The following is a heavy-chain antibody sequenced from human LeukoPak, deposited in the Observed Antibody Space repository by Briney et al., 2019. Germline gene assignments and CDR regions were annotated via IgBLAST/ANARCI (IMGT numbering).Heavy chain of an antibody. D-gene: IGHD2-21*02. CDR2: IYYSGST. V-gene: IGHV4-39*01. J-gene: IGHJ4*02. CDR3: ARWPQSDSYY. Sequence: PSETLSLTCTVSGGSMSSIRHYWGWIRQPRGKGLEWIGSIYYSGSTYYNPSLKSRVTISVDTSKNQFSLKLSSVTAADTAVYYCARWPQSDSYYWGQGTLVTVSS. CDR1: GGSMSSIRHY.